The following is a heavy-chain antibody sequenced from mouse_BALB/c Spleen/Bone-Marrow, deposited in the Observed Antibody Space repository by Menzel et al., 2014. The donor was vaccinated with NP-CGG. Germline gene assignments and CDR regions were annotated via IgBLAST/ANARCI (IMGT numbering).Heavy chain of an antibody. CDR3: ARHDGIYAAWFAY. CDR1: GFTFSDYY. Sequence: EVKLEESGGGLVQPGGSLKLSCTASGFTFSDYYMYWVRRTPEKRLEWVANISNGGNNTFYLDTVKGRFTISRDNAKNTLYLQMSRLKSEDTAMYYCARHDGIYAAWFAYWGQGTPVTVSA. CDR2: ISNGGNNT. V-gene: IGHV5-12*01. J-gene: IGHJ3*01. D-gene: IGHD2-1*01.